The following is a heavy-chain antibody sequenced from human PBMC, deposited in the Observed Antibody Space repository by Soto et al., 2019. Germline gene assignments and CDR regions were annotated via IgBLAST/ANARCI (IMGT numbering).Heavy chain of an antibody. CDR1: GGSISSYY. J-gene: IGHJ5*02. Sequence: LETLSLTCTVSGGSISSYYWSWIRQPPGKGLEWIGYIYYSGSTNYNPSLKSRVTISVDTSKNQFSLKLSSVTAADTAVYYCARVAPYYDYVWGSYRPQGWFDPWGQGTLVTVSS. CDR3: ARVAPYYDYVWGSYRPQGWFDP. D-gene: IGHD3-16*02. V-gene: IGHV4-59*01. CDR2: IYYSGST.